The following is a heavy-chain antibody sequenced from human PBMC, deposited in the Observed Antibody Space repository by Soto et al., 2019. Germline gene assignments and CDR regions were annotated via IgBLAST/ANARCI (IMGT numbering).Heavy chain of an antibody. CDR1: GYSFTTYW. D-gene: IGHD2-21*01. CDR2: IYPGDSDT. V-gene: IGHV5-51*01. Sequence: GESLKISCKGSGYSFTTYWIGWVRQMPGKGLEWMGIIYPGDSDTRYSPSFQGQVTISADKSTSTAYLQWSSLKASDTAMYYCARRDDSPTAEYFQHWGQGTLVTVSS. CDR3: ARRDDSPTAEYFQH. J-gene: IGHJ1*01.